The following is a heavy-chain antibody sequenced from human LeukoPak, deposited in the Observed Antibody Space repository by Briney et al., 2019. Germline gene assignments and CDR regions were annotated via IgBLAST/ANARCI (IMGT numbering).Heavy chain of an antibody. D-gene: IGHD6-13*01. Sequence: ASVKVSCKASGYTFTSYGISWVRQAPGQGLEWMGWISAYNGNTNYAQKLQGRVTMTTDTSTSTAYMELRSLRSDDTAVYYCARDMAPVTRYSTPPAAFDIWAKGQWSPSLQ. V-gene: IGHV1-18*01. J-gene: IGHJ3*02. CDR3: ARDMAPVTRYSTPPAAFDI. CDR2: ISAYNGNT. CDR1: GYTFTSYG.